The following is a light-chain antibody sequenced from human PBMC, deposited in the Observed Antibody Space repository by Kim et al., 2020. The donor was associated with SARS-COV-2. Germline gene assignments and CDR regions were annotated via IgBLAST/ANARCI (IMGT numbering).Light chain of an antibody. CDR3: ASWDDSLSGPV. CDR1: TSNIGRNY. J-gene: IGLJ2*01. Sequence: QSVVTQPPSASGTPGQRVTISCSGSTSNIGRNYVYWYQQFPGTAPKLLIYRDYQRPSGVPDRFSGSKSGTSASLAISGLRSEDEADYYCASWDDSLSGPVFGGGTQLTVL. CDR2: RDY. V-gene: IGLV1-47*01.